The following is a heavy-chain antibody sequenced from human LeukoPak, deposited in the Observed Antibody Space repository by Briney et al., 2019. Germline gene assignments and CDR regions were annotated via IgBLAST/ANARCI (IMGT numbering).Heavy chain of an antibody. CDR3: ASAGYSSSWYQVY. J-gene: IGHJ4*02. D-gene: IGHD6-13*01. Sequence: GGSLRLSCAASGFTFSSYSMNWVRQAPGKGREWVSSISSSSSYIYYADSVKGRFTISRDNAKNSLYLQMNSLRADDTAVYYCASAGYSSSWYQVYWGQGTLVTVSS. V-gene: IGHV3-21*01. CDR1: GFTFSSYS. CDR2: ISSSSSYI.